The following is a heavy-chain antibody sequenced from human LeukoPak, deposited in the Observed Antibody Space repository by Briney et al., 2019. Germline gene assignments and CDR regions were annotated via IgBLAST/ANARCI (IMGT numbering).Heavy chain of an antibody. CDR1: GFTFSSYA. V-gene: IGHV3-23*01. CDR2: ISGSGGST. J-gene: IGHJ4*02. Sequence: PGRSLRLSCAASGFTFSSYAMSWVRQAPGKGLEWVSAISGSGGSTYYADSVKGRFTISRDNSKNTLYLQMNSLRAEDTAVYYCAKDLGSRIAAAGTLYWGQGTLVTVSS. D-gene: IGHD6-13*01. CDR3: AKDLGSRIAAAGTLY.